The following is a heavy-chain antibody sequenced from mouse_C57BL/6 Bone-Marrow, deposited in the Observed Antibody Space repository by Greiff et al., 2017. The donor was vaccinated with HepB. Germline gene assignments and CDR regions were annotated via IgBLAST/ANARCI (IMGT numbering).Heavy chain of an antibody. CDR3: ARHGGNYDYFDY. CDR2: ISGGGGNT. J-gene: IGHJ2*01. V-gene: IGHV5-9*01. D-gene: IGHD2-1*01. Sequence: EVKLMESGGGLVKPGGSLKLSCAASGFTFSSYTMSWVRQTPEKRLEWVATISGGGGNTYYPDSVKGRFTISRDNAKNTLYLQMSSLRSEDTALYYCARHGGNYDYFDYWGQGTTLTVSS. CDR1: GFTFSSYT.